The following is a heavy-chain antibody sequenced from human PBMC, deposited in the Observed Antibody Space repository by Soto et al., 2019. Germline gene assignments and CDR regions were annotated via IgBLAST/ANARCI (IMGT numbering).Heavy chain of an antibody. Sequence: KASETLFLTCTVSGDSITSFFWSWVRQPPGKGLEWIGYVHYSGSTNYNPSLKSRLTMSVDTSKNHFSLRLDSVTAADTAVYYCARVNQLAPKRNAFDIWGQGTMVTVSS. J-gene: IGHJ3*02. CDR3: ARVNQLAPKRNAFDI. CDR2: VHYSGST. V-gene: IGHV4-59*01. CDR1: GDSITSFF. D-gene: IGHD2-2*01.